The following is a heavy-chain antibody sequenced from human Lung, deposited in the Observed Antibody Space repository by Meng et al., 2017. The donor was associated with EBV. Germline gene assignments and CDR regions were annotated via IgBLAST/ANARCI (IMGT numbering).Heavy chain of an antibody. CDR1: GGSFSGYY. V-gene: IGHV4-34*01. Sequence: QGQLQQWGAGLLKPSEPLSLTCAVYGGSFSGYYWSWIRQPPGKGLEWIGEINHSGSTNYNPSLKSRVTISVDTSKNQFSLKLSSVTAADTAVYYCARGGMTTVTTYYFDYWGQGTLVTVSS. D-gene: IGHD4-17*01. CDR2: INHSGST. CDR3: ARGGMTTVTTYYFDY. J-gene: IGHJ4*02.